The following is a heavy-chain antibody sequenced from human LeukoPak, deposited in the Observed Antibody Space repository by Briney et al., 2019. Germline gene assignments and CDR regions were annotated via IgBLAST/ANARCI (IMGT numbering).Heavy chain of an antibody. Sequence: PSETLSLTCTVSDASISSSTYYWGWIRQPPGKGLEWIGSMSYSGSTYYNPSLKSRVTISVDTSKTQFSLKLSSVTAADTAVYYCARRSSWYGYYFDHWGQGTLVTVSS. CDR1: DASISSSTYY. J-gene: IGHJ4*02. D-gene: IGHD6-13*01. V-gene: IGHV4-39*01. CDR3: ARRSSWYGYYFDH. CDR2: MSYSGST.